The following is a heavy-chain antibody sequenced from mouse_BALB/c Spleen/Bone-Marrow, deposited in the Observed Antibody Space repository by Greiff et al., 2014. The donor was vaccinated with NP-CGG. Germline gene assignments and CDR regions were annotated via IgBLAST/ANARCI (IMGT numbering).Heavy chain of an antibody. CDR2: INPNNGAT. V-gene: IGHV1-26*01. J-gene: IGHJ3*01. Sequence: VQLQQSGPELVKPGASVKISCKTSGYTFSESTMHWVKQSHGKSLEWIGGINPNNGATSYKQKFKGKAILTVEKSSSTALLELRSLTSEDSAVYYCARRDYGPAWFAYGGQGTLVTVSA. CDR1: GYTFSEST. D-gene: IGHD1-1*01. CDR3: ARRDYGPAWFAY.